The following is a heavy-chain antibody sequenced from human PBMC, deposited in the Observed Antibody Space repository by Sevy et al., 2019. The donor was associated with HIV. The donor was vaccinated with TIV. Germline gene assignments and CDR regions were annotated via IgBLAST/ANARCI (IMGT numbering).Heavy chain of an antibody. J-gene: IGHJ4*02. CDR1: GFTFGDYA. V-gene: IGHV3-49*04. D-gene: IGHD3-22*01. CDR3: TRDRQYYYDSSGFHFDY. CDR2: IRSKAYGGTT. Sequence: GGSLRLSCTASGFTFGDYAMSWVRQAPGKGLEWIGFIRSKAYGGTTEYAASVKGRFTISRDDSKSIAYLQMNSLKTEDTAVYYCTRDRQYYYDSSGFHFDYWGQGTLVTVSS.